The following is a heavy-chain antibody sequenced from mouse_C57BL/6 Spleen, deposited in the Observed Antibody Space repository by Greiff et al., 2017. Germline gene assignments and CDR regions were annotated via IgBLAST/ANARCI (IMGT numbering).Heavy chain of an antibody. CDR3: ARAVYYYARDY. CDR2: IYPGDGDT. CDR1: GYAFSSYW. D-gene: IGHD1-1*01. Sequence: QVQLQQSGAELVKPGASVKISCKASGYAFSSYWMNWVKQRPGKGLEGIGQIYPGDGDTNYNGKFKGKATLTADKSSSTAYMQLSSLTSEDSAVYFCARAVYYYARDYWGQGTSVTVSS. V-gene: IGHV1-80*01. J-gene: IGHJ4*01.